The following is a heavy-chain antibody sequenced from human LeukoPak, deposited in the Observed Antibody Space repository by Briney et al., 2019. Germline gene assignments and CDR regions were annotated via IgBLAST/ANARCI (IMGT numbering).Heavy chain of an antibody. CDR3: ATVKANWGWGCYYYYMDV. D-gene: IGHD7-27*01. J-gene: IGHJ6*03. Sequence: SETLSLTCTVSGGSISSYYWGWLRQPPGKGLEWLGYIYYSGSTNYNPSLKSRVTISVDTSKNQFSLKLSSVTAADTAVYYCATVKANWGWGCYYYYMDVWGKGTTVTVSS. CDR2: IYYSGST. V-gene: IGHV4-59*01. CDR1: GGSISSYY.